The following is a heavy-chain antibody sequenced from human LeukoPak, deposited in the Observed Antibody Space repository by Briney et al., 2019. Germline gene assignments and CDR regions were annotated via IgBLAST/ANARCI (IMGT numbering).Heavy chain of an antibody. CDR3: ARQDIVATIDY. Sequence: SETLSLTCTVSSGSISSSTYYWGWLRHPPGPGLEGVRDISYNGRTIYTPSLKRRLPISLDTSQNQFSPKLRFVTPSDTPVFFCARQDIVATIDYWGQGTLMTVSS. J-gene: IGHJ4*02. CDR1: SGSISSSTYY. CDR2: ISYNGRT. D-gene: IGHD5-12*01. V-gene: IGHV4-39*01.